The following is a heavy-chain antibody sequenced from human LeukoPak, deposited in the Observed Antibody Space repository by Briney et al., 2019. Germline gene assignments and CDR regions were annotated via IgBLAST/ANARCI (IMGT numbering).Heavy chain of an antibody. J-gene: IGHJ4*02. D-gene: IGHD5-18*01. CDR2: IYHSGST. Sequence: SETLSLTCAVSGYSISGGYYWGWIRQPPGKGLEWIGSIYHSGSTYYNPSLKSRVTISVDTSKNQFSLKLSSVTAADTAVYYCARGSTAMADFDYWGQGTLVTVSS. V-gene: IGHV4-38-2*01. CDR1: GYSISGGYY. CDR3: ARGSTAMADFDY.